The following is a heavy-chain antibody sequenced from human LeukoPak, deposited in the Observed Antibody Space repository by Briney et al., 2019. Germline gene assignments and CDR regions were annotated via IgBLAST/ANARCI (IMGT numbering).Heavy chain of an antibody. CDR2: INSDGSST. Sequence: GSLRLSCAASGFTFSSYSMNWVRQAPGKGLVWVSRINSDGSSTSYADSVKGRFTISRDNAKNTLYLQMNSLRAEDTAVYYCARAGGVSYLSLPDYWGQGTLVTVSS. D-gene: IGHD1-26*01. CDR3: ARAGGVSYLSLPDY. V-gene: IGHV3-74*01. CDR1: GFTFSSYS. J-gene: IGHJ4*02.